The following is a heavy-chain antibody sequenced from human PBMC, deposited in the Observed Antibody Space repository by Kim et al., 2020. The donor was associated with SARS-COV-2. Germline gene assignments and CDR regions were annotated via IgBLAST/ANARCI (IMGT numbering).Heavy chain of an antibody. CDR1: GGSISSYY. D-gene: IGHD5-12*01. CDR3: ARKGGYGGYYFDY. J-gene: IGHJ4*02. CDR2: INYSGST. V-gene: IGHV4-59*13. Sequence: SETLSLTCTVSGGSISSYYWSWIRQPPGKGLEWIGYINYSGSTNYNPSLKSRVTISVDTSKNQFSLKLSSVTAADTAGYYCARKGGYGGYYFDYWGQGTLVTVSS.